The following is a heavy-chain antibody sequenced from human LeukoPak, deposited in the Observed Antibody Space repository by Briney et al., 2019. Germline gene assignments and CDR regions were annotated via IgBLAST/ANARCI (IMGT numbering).Heavy chain of an antibody. D-gene: IGHD5-18*01. J-gene: IGHJ4*02. CDR3: ARKAGGYSYGPLDH. CDR2: INSDGSST. Sequence: PGGSLRLSCAASGFTFSSYWMHWVRQAPGKGLVWVSRINSDGSSTSYADSVKGRFTISRDNAKNTLYLQMNSLRGEDTAVYYCARKAGGYSYGPLDHWGQGTLVTVSS. CDR1: GFTFSSYW. V-gene: IGHV3-74*01.